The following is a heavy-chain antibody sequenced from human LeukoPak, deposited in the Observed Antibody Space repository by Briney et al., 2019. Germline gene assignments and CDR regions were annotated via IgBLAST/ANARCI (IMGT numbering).Heavy chain of an antibody. Sequence: GGSLRLSCAASGFTFSSYGMHWVRQAPGKGLEWVAVISYDGSNKYYADYVKGRFTSSRDNSENTLYLQMNSLRTEDTAVYSCAKGGQQVVRYYFDYWGQGTLVTVSS. CDR1: GFTFSSYG. V-gene: IGHV3-30*18. J-gene: IGHJ4*02. D-gene: IGHD6-13*01. CDR2: ISYDGSNK. CDR3: AKGGQQVVRYYFDY.